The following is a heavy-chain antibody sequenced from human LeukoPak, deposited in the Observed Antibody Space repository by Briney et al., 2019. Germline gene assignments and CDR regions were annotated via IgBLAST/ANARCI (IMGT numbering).Heavy chain of an antibody. J-gene: IGHJ4*02. CDR3: ARVTPSPLWFGNRAYYFDY. V-gene: IGHV4-34*01. CDR2: INHSGST. Sequence: PSETLSLTCAVYGGSFSGYYWSWIRQPPGKRLEWIGEINHSGSTNYNPSLRSRVTISVDTSKNQFSLKLSSVTAADTAVYYCARVTPSPLWFGNRAYYFDYWGQGTLVTVS. D-gene: IGHD3-10*01. CDR1: GGSFSGYY.